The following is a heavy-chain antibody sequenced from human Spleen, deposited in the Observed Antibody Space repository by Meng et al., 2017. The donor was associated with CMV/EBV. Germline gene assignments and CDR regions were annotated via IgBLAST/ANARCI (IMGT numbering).Heavy chain of an antibody. J-gene: IGHJ4*02. CDR3: ARGKGLTPDY. V-gene: IGHV3-30*09. CDR1: GFMFSSYA. CDR2: TSYDGTNK. D-gene: IGHD2-15*01. Sequence: GESLKISCAGSGFMFSSYAMHWVRQAPGKGLEWVAVTSYDGTNKYYADSLKGRFAISRDNSKTTLYLQMNGLRTEDTAVYYCARGKGLTPDYWGQGTLVPSPQ.